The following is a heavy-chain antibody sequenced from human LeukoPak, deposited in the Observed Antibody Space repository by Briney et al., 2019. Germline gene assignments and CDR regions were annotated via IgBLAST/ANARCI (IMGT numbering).Heavy chain of an antibody. CDR2: IKQDGSEK. Sequence: PGGSLRLSCAASGITFSSYGMSWVRQAPGKGLEWVANIKQDGSEKYYVDSVKGRFTISRDNAKNSLYLQMNSLRAEDTAVYYCAREAEPHDYGDYRFDPWGQGTLVTVSS. CDR3: AREAEPHDYGDYRFDP. V-gene: IGHV3-7*01. J-gene: IGHJ5*02. CDR1: GITFSSYG. D-gene: IGHD4-17*01.